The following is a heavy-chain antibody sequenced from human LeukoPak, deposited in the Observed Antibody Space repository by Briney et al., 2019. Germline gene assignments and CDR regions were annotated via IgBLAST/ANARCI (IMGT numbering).Heavy chain of an antibody. CDR2: IYPGDSDT. Sequence: GESLKISCKGSGYSFTSYWIGWVRQMPGKGLEWMGIIYPGDSDTIYSPSFQGQVTISADKSISTAYLQWSSLKASDTAMYYCARHTEMATIPYYFDYWGQGTLVTVSS. V-gene: IGHV5-51*01. CDR1: GYSFTSYW. D-gene: IGHD5-24*01. J-gene: IGHJ4*02. CDR3: ARHTEMATIPYYFDY.